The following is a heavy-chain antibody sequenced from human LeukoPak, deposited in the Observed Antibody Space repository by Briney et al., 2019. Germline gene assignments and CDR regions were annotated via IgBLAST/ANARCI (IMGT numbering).Heavy chain of an antibody. CDR1: GFTFSSYW. CDR2: INSDGSNT. D-gene: IGHD2-15*01. Sequence: PGGSLRLSCAASGFTFSSYWMNWVRQAPGKGLVWVSRINSDGSNTKYADSVKGRFTISRDNAKNSLYLQMNSLRAEDTALYYCARGGAHCSGGSCYSENYYMDVWGKGTTVTVSS. V-gene: IGHV3-74*01. J-gene: IGHJ6*03. CDR3: ARGGAHCSGGSCYSENYYMDV.